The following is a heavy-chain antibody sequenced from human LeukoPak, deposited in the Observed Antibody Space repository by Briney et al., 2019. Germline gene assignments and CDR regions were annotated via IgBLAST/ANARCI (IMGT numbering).Heavy chain of an antibody. CDR3: AKENTRDGYRHFHY. Sequence: PGGSLRLSCTASGFTFSSYGMQWVRQAPGKGLEWVACIRYDENTKYYADSVKGRFTVSRDNSENTLFLQMNSLRAEDTAVYYCAKENTRDGYRHFHYWGKGTLVTVSS. CDR2: IRYDENTK. J-gene: IGHJ4*02. V-gene: IGHV3-30*02. CDR1: GFTFSSYG. D-gene: IGHD5-24*01.